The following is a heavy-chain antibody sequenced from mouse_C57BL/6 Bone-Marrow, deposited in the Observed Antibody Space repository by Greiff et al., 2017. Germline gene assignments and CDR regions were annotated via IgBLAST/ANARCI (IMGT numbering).Heavy chain of an antibody. V-gene: IGHV1-4*01. CDR2: INPSSGYT. CDR1: GYTFTSYT. CDR3: ARLGSSPLDY. J-gene: IGHJ2*01. D-gene: IGHD1-3*01. Sequence: VQLQQSGAELARPGASVKMSCKASGYTFTSYTMHWVKQRPGQGLAWIGYINPSSGYTKYNQKFKDKATLTADKSSSTAYMQLSSLTSEDSAVYYCARLGSSPLDYWGQGTTLTVSS.